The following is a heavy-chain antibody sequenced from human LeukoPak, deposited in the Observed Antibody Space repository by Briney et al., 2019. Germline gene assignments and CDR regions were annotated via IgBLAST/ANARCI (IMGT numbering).Heavy chain of an antibody. CDR3: ARRMFYSSGFDS. Sequence: SETLSLTSTVSGASINSYYWSWIRQPPGKGLEWIGYIYYTGTTNYNPSLNSRVIVSLDTSNNQFSLKLSSVTAADTAVYYCARRMFYSSGFDSWGQGTLVTVSS. CDR1: GASINSYY. V-gene: IGHV4-59*08. CDR2: IYYTGTT. D-gene: IGHD6-19*01. J-gene: IGHJ4*02.